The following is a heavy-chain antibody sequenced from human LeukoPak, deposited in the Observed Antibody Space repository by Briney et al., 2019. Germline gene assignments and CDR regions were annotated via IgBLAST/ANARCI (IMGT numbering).Heavy chain of an antibody. V-gene: IGHV3-33*01. Sequence: GGSLRLSCAASGFTFSSYGMHWVRQAPGKGLEWVAVVWYDGSKKDYAESVKGRSTISRDDSESTLYLQMNSLRAEDTAVYYCARDISRHTYYLDYWGRGTLVTVSS. CDR1: GFTFSSYG. CDR2: VWYDGSKK. J-gene: IGHJ4*02. D-gene: IGHD1-1*01. CDR3: ARDISRHTYYLDY.